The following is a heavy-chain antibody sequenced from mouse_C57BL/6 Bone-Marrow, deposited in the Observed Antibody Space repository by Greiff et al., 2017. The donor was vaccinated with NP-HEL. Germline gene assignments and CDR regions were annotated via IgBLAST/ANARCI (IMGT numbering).Heavy chain of an antibody. CDR2: IYPRSGNT. CDR1: GYTFTSYG. J-gene: IGHJ4*01. Sequence: VKLQESGAELARPGASVKLSCKASGYTFTSYGISWVKQRTGQGLEWIGEIYPRSGNTYYNEKFKGKATLTADKSSSTAYMELRSLTSEDSAVYFCAREGDGYYYAMDYWGQGTSVTVSS. CDR3: AREGDGYYYAMDY. V-gene: IGHV1-81*01. D-gene: IGHD2-3*01.